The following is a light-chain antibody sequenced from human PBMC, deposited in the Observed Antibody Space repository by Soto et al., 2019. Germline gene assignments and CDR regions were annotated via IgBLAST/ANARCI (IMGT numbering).Light chain of an antibody. CDR2: RNN. J-gene: IGLJ1*01. Sequence: QSVLTQPPSASGTPGQRVTISCSGSSSNIGSNYVYWYQQLPGTAPKLLIYRNNQRPSGVPDRFSGSKSGTSASLAISGLRSEDEVDYYCAAWDDSLSGGVFGTGTKVTVL. CDR3: AAWDDSLSGGV. CDR1: SSNIGSNY. V-gene: IGLV1-47*01.